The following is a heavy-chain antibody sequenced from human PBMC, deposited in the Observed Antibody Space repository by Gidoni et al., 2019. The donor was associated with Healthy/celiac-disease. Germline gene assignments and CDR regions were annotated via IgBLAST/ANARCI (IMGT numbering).Heavy chain of an antibody. D-gene: IGHD6-6*01. CDR3: ERDLRVAARPSGGNFDY. CDR1: GYTFTGYY. CDR2: INPNSGGT. V-gene: IGHV1-2*06. J-gene: IGHJ4*02. Sequence: QVQLVQSGAEVKKPGASVKVSCKASGYTFTGYYMHWVRQAPGQGLEWMGRINPNSGGTNYAQKFQGRVTMTRDTSISTAYMELSRLRSDDTAVYYCERDLRVAARPSGGNFDYWGQGTLVTVSS.